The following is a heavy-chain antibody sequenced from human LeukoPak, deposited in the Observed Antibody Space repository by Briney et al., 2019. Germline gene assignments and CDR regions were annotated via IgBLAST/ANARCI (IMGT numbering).Heavy chain of an antibody. V-gene: IGHV1-18*01. CDR1: GYSFNNYG. J-gene: IGHJ4*02. D-gene: IGHD3-22*01. CDR3: ASAPRITMIVVVGPFDY. Sequence: GASVKVSCKASGYSFNNYGISRVRQAPGQGLEWMGWISAYNGHTNYAQKFQGRVTMTTDTSTSTAYMELRSLRSEDTAVYYCASAPRITMIVVVGPFDYWGQGTLVTVSS. CDR2: ISAYNGHT.